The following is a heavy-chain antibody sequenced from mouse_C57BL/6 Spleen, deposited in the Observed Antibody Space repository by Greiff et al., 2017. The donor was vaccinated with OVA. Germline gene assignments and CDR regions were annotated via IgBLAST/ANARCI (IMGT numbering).Heavy chain of an antibody. D-gene: IGHD1-1*01. J-gene: IGHJ2*01. CDR3: ARSGSRASFDY. CDR2: IDPSDSYT. Sequence: VKLQQPGAELVMPGASVKLSCKASGYTFTSYWMHWVKQRPGQGLEWIGEIDPSDSYTNYNQKFKGKSTLTVDKSSSTAYMQLSSLTSEDSAVYYCARSGSRASFDYWGQGTTLTVSS. CDR1: GYTFTSYW. V-gene: IGHV1-69*01.